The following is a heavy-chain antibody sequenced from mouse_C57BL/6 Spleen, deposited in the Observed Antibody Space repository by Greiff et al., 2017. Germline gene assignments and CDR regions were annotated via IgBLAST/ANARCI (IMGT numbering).Heavy chain of an antibody. V-gene: IGHV1-7*01. Sequence: QVQLQQSGAELAKPGASVKLSCKASGYTFTSYWMHWVKQRPGQGLEWIGYINPSSGYTKYNQKFKDKATLTADNSSSTADMQLSSLTYEDSAVYYCARSGVVGYYYAMDYWGKGTSVTVSS. CDR1: GYTFTSYW. CDR3: ARSGVVGYYYAMDY. D-gene: IGHD1-1*01. J-gene: IGHJ4*01. CDR2: INPSSGYT.